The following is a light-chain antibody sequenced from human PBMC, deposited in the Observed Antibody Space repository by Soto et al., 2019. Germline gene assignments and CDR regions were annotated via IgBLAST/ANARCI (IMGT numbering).Light chain of an antibody. V-gene: IGKV3-11*01. Sequence: EVVLTQSPGTLSLSPGERATLSCRASQNVSSYVAWYQQKPGQSPRLLIYDASKRATGIPARFSGSGSGADFTLTISSLEPEDFATYYCQQAHSFPYTFGQGTKLRIK. CDR3: QQAHSFPYT. CDR1: QNVSSY. CDR2: DAS. J-gene: IGKJ2*01.